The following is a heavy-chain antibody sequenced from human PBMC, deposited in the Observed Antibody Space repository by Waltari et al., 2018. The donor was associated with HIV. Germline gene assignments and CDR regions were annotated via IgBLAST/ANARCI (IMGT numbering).Heavy chain of an antibody. V-gene: IGHV3-13*01. CDR2: IGTAGDT. J-gene: IGHJ3*02. Sequence: EVQLVESGGGLVQPGGSLRLSCAASGFTFSSYDMHWVRQATGKGLEWGSAIGTAGDTYYPGSVKGRFTISRENAKNSLYLQMNSLRAEDTAVYYCARADGAARQVEAFDIWGQGTMVTVSS. CDR3: ARADGAARQVEAFDI. D-gene: IGHD6-6*01. CDR1: GFTFSSYD.